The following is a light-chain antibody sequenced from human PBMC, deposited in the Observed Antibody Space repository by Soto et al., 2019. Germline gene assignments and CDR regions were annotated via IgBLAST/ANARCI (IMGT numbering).Light chain of an antibody. Sequence: DFQLNRAPSSLPASVGERVSITGRASQGISSWLAWYQQKPGKAPKLLIYAASSLQSGVPSRFSGSGSGTEFTLNISSLQPDDFATYYCHQYNSYFQTCGQGTKGDIK. J-gene: IGKJ1*01. CDR3: HQYNSYFQT. V-gene: IGKV1D-16*01. CDR2: AAS. CDR1: QGISSW.